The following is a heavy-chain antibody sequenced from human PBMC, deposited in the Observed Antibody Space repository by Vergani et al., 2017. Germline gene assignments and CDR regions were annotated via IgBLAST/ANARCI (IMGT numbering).Heavy chain of an antibody. CDR1: GGSISSGGYY. CDR2: IYYSGST. CDR3: ARVRRYDAIWFDP. V-gene: IGHV4-31*01. D-gene: IGHD5-12*01. Sequence: QVQLQESGPGLVKPSQTLSLTCTVSGGSISSGGYYWSWIRQHPGKGLERIGYIYYSGSTYYNPSLKSLVTISVDTSKNQFSLKLSSVTAADTAVYYCARVRRYDAIWFDPWGQGTLVTVSS. J-gene: IGHJ5*02.